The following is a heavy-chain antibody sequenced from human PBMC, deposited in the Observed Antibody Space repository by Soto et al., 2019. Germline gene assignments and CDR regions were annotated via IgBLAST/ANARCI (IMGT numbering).Heavy chain of an antibody. Sequence: PWGSLRLSCAASGFTFTRYSINWVRQAPGKWLEWVSSISSTTNYIYYGDSMKGRFTISRDNAKNSLYLEMNSLRAEDTAVYYCARESEDLTSNFDYWGQGTLVTVS. V-gene: IGHV3-21*06. CDR2: ISSTTNYI. CDR1: GFTFTRYS. CDR3: ARESEDLTSNFDY. J-gene: IGHJ4*02.